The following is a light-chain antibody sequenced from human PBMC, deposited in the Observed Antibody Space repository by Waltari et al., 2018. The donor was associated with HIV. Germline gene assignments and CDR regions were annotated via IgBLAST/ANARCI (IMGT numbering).Light chain of an antibody. V-gene: IGLV2-14*03. J-gene: IGLJ1*01. CDR2: DVN. CDR1: SSDVGAYHY. CDR3: NSFSSRNSYV. Sequence: QSALTQPASVSGSPGQSITISCTGTSSDVGAYHYVSWYQQHPGKAPKVIIYDVNSRPVVISNRFSCSKSGNTASLTISGLQAEDEADYYCNSFSSRNSYVFGTGTTVTV.